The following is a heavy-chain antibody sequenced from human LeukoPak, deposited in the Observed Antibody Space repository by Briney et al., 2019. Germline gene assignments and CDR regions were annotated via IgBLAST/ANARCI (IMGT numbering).Heavy chain of an antibody. CDR2: INSDGINI. CDR3: ATYSRP. V-gene: IGHV3-74*01. CDR1: GFSFSTNQ. D-gene: IGHD2-21*01. Sequence: GGSLRLSYAASGFSFSTNQMHWVRQAPGKGLVWVSRINSDGINILYADSVKGRFTISRDNARNTLYLQMNSLRAEDTAVYYCATYSRPWGQGTLVTVSS. J-gene: IGHJ5*02.